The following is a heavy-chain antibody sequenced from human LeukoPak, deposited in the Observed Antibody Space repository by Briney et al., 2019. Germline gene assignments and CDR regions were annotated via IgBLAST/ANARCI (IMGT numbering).Heavy chain of an antibody. CDR1: GFTFSSYS. CDR3: ATDRDSSGYYGFDY. V-gene: IGHV3-48*01. J-gene: IGHJ4*02. CDR2: ISSSSSTI. Sequence: GGSLRLSCAASGFTFSSYSMNWVRQAPGKGLEWVSYISSSSSTIYYADSVKGRFTISRDNAKNSLYLQMNSLRAEDKAVYYCATDRDSSGYYGFDYWGQGTLVTVSS. D-gene: IGHD3-22*01.